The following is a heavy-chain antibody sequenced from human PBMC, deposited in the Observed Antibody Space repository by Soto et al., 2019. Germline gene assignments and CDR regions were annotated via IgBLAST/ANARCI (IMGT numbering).Heavy chain of an antibody. V-gene: IGHV3-33*01. CDR1: GFSFSSYG. CDR3: ARTKAVAAKTHYYFDY. Sequence: QVQLVESGGGVVQPGRSLRLSCAASGFSFSSYGMHWVRQAPGKGLEWVAVIWYDGSNKYYADSVKGRFTISRDNSKNALYLQMNRLRAEDTAVFYCARTKAVAAKTHYYFDYWGQGTLVTVSS. D-gene: IGHD6-19*01. CDR2: IWYDGSNK. J-gene: IGHJ4*02.